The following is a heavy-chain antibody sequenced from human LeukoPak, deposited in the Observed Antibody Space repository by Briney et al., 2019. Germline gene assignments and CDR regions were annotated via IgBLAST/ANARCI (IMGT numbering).Heavy chain of an antibody. CDR1: GGSIRSSTSY. Sequence: PSETLSLTCTVSGGSIRSSTSYWGWIRPPPGKGLEWIGCIYFSVTPYYNPSLKGQVTIPVDTSKNQFSLKRSSVTAAATALYSCAGRTYGGYGDDYWGQGTLVTVSS. CDR2: IYFSVTP. CDR3: AGRTYGGYGDDY. V-gene: IGHV4-39*01. D-gene: IGHD5-12*01. J-gene: IGHJ4*02.